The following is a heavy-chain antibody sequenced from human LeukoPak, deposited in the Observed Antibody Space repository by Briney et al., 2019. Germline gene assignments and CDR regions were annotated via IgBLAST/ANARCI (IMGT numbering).Heavy chain of an antibody. CDR1: GGSFSGNY. CDR2: INHSGST. Sequence: PSETLSLTCGVYGGSFSGNYWSWIRQSPGKGLEWIGEINHSGSTNYNPALKSRVTISVDTSKNQFSLKLSSVTAADTAVYYCATDTSGWYSDYWGQGTLVTVSS. D-gene: IGHD6-19*01. CDR3: ATDTSGWYSDY. J-gene: IGHJ4*02. V-gene: IGHV4-34*01.